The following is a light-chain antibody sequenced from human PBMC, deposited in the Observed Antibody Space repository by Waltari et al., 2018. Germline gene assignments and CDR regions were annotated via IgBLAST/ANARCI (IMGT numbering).Light chain of an antibody. Sequence: IQMTQSPSALSASVGDRVTITCRASQRINTWMAWYQQRPGKAPKVLIYDVSTLESGVPSRFSGSGSGTEFTLTISSLQPDDFATYYCQQYDFYSLTFGGGTK. CDR3: QQYDFYSLT. J-gene: IGKJ4*01. V-gene: IGKV1-5*01. CDR1: QRINTW. CDR2: DVS.